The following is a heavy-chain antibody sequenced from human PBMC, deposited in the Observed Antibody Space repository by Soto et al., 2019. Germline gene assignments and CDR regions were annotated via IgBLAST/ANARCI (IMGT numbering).Heavy chain of an antibody. CDR2: INLSGST. CDR3: ARADNSSSWYKDDY. Sequence: QVQLQQWGAGLLKPSETLSLTCAVYGGSFSGYYWSWIRQPPGKGMEWIGEINLSGSTNYNPSLKSRVTISVDTAKNQFSLRLSSVTAADTAVYYCARADNSSSWYKDDYWGQGTLVTVSS. J-gene: IGHJ4*02. V-gene: IGHV4-34*01. CDR1: GGSFSGYY. D-gene: IGHD6-13*01.